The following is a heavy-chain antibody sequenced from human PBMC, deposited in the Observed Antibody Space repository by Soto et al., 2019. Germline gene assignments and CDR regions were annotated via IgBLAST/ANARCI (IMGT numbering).Heavy chain of an antibody. Sequence: GGSLRLSCAASGFTFSTYAMTWVRQAPGKGLEWVAGISDSGVSTYYADSVKGRFTISRDNSKNTEYLQMNSLRAEDTAVYYCAKGGQWLVRGWYFDHWGQGTLVTVSS. J-gene: IGHJ4*02. D-gene: IGHD6-19*01. CDR2: ISDSGVST. CDR3: AKGGQWLVRGWYFDH. V-gene: IGHV3-23*01. CDR1: GFTFSTYA.